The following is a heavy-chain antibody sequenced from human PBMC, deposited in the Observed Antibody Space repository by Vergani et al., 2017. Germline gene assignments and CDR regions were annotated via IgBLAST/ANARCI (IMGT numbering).Heavy chain of an antibody. Sequence: QVQLQESGPGLVKPSQTLSLTCTVSGGSISSGDYYLSWIRQPPGKGLEWIGYIYYSGSTYYNPSLKSRVTISVDTSKNQFSLKLSSVTAADTAVYYCARDTNMYYGPGGYFDYWGQGTLVTVSS. CDR1: GGSISSGDYY. V-gene: IGHV4-30-4*08. CDR3: ARDTNMYYGPGGYFDY. CDR2: IYYSGST. D-gene: IGHD3-10*01. J-gene: IGHJ4*02.